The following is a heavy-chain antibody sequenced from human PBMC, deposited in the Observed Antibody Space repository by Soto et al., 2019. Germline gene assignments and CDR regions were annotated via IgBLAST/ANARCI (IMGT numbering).Heavy chain of an antibody. CDR2: INHSGST. Sequence: SETLSLTCAVYGGPFSGYYWSWIRQPPGKGLEWIGEINHSGSTNYNPSLKSRVTISVDTSKNQFSLKLSSVTAADTAVYYCARGLPRGIAAAGTRVWFDPWGQGTLVTVSS. CDR1: GGPFSGYY. J-gene: IGHJ5*02. CDR3: ARGLPRGIAAAGTRVWFDP. D-gene: IGHD6-13*01. V-gene: IGHV4-34*01.